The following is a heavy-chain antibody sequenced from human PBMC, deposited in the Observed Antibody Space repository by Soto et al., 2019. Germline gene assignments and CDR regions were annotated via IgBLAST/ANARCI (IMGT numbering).Heavy chain of an antibody. CDR3: ARDNRLPGSSSWYGGGHYYYYGMDV. J-gene: IGHJ6*02. CDR1: GYTFTSYY. Sequence: GASVKVSCKASGYTFTSYYMHWVRQAPGQGLEWMGIINPSGGSTSYAQKFQGRVTMTRGTSTSTVYMELSSLRSEDTAVYYCARDNRLPGSSSWYGGGHYYYYGMDVWGQGTTVTVSS. CDR2: INPSGGST. V-gene: IGHV1-46*01. D-gene: IGHD6-13*01.